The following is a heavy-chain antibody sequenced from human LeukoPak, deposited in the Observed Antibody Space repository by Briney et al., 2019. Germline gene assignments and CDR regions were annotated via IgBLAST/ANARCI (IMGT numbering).Heavy chain of an antibody. Sequence: SETLSLTCAVYGGSFSGYYWSWIRQPPGKGLEWIGEINHSGSTNYNPSLKSRVTISVDTPKNQFSLKLSSVTAADTAVYYCARGFDSSDENWGQGTLVTVSS. CDR2: INHSGST. CDR3: ARGFDSSDEN. J-gene: IGHJ4*02. CDR1: GGSFSGYY. V-gene: IGHV4-34*01. D-gene: IGHD6-25*01.